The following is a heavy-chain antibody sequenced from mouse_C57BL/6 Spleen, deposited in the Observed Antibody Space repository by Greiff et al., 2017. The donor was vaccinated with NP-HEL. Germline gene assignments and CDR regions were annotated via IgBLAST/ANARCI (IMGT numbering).Heavy chain of an antibody. CDR1: GYTFTDYN. Sequence: EVQLQESGPELVKPGASVKIPCKASGYTFTDYNMDWVKQSHGKSLEWIGDINPNNGGTIYNQKFKGKATLTVDKSSSTAYMELRSLTSEDTAVYYCARSAQATFAYWGQGTLVTVSA. CDR2: INPNNGGT. D-gene: IGHD3-2*02. CDR3: ARSAQATFAY. V-gene: IGHV1-18*01. J-gene: IGHJ3*01.